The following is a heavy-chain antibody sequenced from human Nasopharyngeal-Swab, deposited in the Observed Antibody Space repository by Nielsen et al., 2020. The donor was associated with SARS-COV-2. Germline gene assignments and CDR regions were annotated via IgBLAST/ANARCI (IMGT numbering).Heavy chain of an antibody. CDR2: IYYSGRT. D-gene: IGHD2-15*01. CDR1: GGSISSYY. J-gene: IGHJ6*02. Sequence: GSLRLSCTVSGGSISSYYWSWIRQPPGKGLEWIGYIYYSGRTNYNPSLKSRVTISVDTSKKQFSLKLSSVTAADTAVYYCAIPYCSGGSCYLYYGMDVWGQGTTVTVSS. CDR3: AIPYCSGGSCYLYYGMDV. V-gene: IGHV4-59*12.